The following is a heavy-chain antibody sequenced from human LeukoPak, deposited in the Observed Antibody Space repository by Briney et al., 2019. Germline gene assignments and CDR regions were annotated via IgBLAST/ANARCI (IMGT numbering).Heavy chain of an antibody. V-gene: IGHV3-48*03. CDR2: ISTTGSTI. Sequence: PGGSLRLSCAASGFTFSGHEVNWVRQAPGKGLEWLSYISTTGSTIYYADSVKGRFTISRDNAKNSLYLQMNSLRAEDTAVYYCARADPYGDSTPDYWGQGTPVTVSS. CDR3: ARADPYGDSTPDY. CDR1: GFTFSGHE. J-gene: IGHJ4*02. D-gene: IGHD4-17*01.